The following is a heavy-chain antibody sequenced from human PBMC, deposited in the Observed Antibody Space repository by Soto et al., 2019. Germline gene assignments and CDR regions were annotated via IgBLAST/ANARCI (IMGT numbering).Heavy chain of an antibody. D-gene: IGHD2-2*01. CDR2: ISYDGSNK. CDR1: GFTFSSYA. CDR3: ARRYCSSTSCYRVDEGDGMDV. V-gene: IGHV3-30-3*01. J-gene: IGHJ6*02. Sequence: GGSLRLSCAASGFTFSSYAMHWVRQDPGKGLEWVAVISYDGSNKYYADSVKGRFTISRDNSKNTLYLQMNSLRAEDTAVYYCARRYCSSTSCYRVDEGDGMDVWGQGTTVTVSS.